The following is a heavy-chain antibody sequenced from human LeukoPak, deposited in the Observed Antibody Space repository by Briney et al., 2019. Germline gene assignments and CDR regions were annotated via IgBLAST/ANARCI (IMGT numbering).Heavy chain of an antibody. CDR3: ARVPYSTRLYYMDV. V-gene: IGHV4-39*07. CDR1: SGSMTSGSHY. CDR2: IFYSGST. J-gene: IGHJ6*03. Sequence: SETLFLTCTVSSGSMTSGSHYWGWIRQPPGKGLEWIGSIFYSGSTYYNLSLKSRVTMSVDTSKNQFSLKLTSVTAADTAVYYCARVPYSTRLYYMDVWGKGTTVTVSS. D-gene: IGHD6-13*01.